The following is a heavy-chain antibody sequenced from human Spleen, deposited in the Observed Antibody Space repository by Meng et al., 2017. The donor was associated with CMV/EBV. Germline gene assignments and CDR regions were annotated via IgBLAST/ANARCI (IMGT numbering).Heavy chain of an antibody. V-gene: IGHV3-23*01. J-gene: IGHJ2*01. Sequence: GESLKISCAASGFTFSSYAMSWVRQAPGQGLEWVSAISGSGGSTYYADSVKGRFTISRDNSKNTLYLQMNSLRAEDTAVYYCAKASGHYDFWTVYWYFDLWGRGTLVTVSS. CDR3: AKASGHYDFWTVYWYFDL. CDR2: ISGSGGST. CDR1: GFTFSSYA. D-gene: IGHD3-3*01.